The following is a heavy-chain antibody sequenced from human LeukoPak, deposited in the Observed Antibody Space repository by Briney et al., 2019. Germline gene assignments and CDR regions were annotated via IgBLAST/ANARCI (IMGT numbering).Heavy chain of an antibody. CDR2: IYYAGNT. J-gene: IGHJ4*02. CDR3: ARQVSEASGRGPYFFDY. Sequence: PSETLSLTCTVSGDSISSNHYYWSWIRQPPGERLEWIGSIYYAGNTYYNPSLKSRVTISIDTSKSLFSLNLASVTAADTAVYYCARQVSEASGRGPYFFDYWAQGTLVTVSS. CDR1: GDSISSNHYY. D-gene: IGHD6-19*01. V-gene: IGHV4-39*01.